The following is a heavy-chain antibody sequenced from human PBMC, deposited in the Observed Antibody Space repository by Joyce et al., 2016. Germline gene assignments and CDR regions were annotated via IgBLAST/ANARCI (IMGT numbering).Heavy chain of an antibody. D-gene: IGHD3-22*01. CDR2: NSPEDSDR. Sequence: EVQLVQSGAEVKKPGESLKITCKGSGYSFTSYWIGWVSQVPGKGLEWMGTNSPEDSDRRYCPAFQGQVTISVDKFINTAYLQWSSLKASDTAMYYCARQSGYYDTSGPINAFDIWGQGTMVTVSS. J-gene: IGHJ3*02. CDR3: ARQSGYYDTSGPINAFDI. V-gene: IGHV5-51*01. CDR1: GYSFTSYW.